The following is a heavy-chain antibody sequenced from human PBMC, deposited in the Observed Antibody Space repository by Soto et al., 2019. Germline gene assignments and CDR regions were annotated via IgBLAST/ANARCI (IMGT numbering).Heavy chain of an antibody. J-gene: IGHJ3*02. V-gene: IGHV4-59*01. CDR1: GGSISSDY. D-gene: IGHD1-20*01. CDR2: IYYSGST. CDR3: ARHNWDDAFDI. Sequence: SETLSLTCTVPGGSISSDYWSWIRQPPGKGLEWIGYIYYSGSTNYNPSLKSRVTISVDTSKNQFSLKLSSVTAADTAVYYCARHNWDDAFDIWGQGTMVTVSS.